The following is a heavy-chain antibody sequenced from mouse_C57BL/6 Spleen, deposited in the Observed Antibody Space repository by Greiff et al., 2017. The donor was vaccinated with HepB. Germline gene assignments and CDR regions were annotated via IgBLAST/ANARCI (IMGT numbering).Heavy chain of an antibody. CDR1: GFTFSSYA. Sequence: EVQGVESGGGLVKPGGSLKLSCAASGFTFSSYAMSWVRQTPEKRLEWVATISDGGSYTYYPDNVKGRFTISRDNAKNNLYLQMSHLKSEDTAMYYCARDRDGYGAMDYWGQGTSVTVSS. CDR3: ARDRDGYGAMDY. V-gene: IGHV5-4*01. CDR2: ISDGGSYT. D-gene: IGHD2-2*01. J-gene: IGHJ4*01.